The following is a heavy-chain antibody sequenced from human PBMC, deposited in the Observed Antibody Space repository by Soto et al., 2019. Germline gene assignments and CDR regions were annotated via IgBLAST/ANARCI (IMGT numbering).Heavy chain of an antibody. J-gene: IGHJ4*02. CDR1: GGSISSGDYY. D-gene: IGHD3-10*01. CDR2: IYYSGGT. Sequence: QVQLQESGPGLVKPSQTLSLTCTVSGGSISSGDYYWSWIRQPPGKGLEWIGYIYYSGGTYYNPSLKSRVTISVDTSKNQFSLKLSSVTAADTAVYYCARANSGWFGELNNFDYWGQGTLVTVSS. V-gene: IGHV4-30-4*01. CDR3: ARANSGWFGELNNFDY.